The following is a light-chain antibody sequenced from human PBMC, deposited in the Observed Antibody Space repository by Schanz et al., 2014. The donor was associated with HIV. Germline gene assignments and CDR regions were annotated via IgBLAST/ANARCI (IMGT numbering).Light chain of an antibody. V-gene: IGKV3-20*01. CDR1: QSVSGTY. CDR2: GAS. Sequence: EIVMTQSPATLSVSPGERATLSCRASQSVSGTYLAWYQQKPGQAPRLLIYGASTRATGIPARFSGSGSGTDFTLTISRLEPEDFAVYYCQQYGSLLTFGGGTKVEI. J-gene: IGKJ4*01. CDR3: QQYGSLLT.